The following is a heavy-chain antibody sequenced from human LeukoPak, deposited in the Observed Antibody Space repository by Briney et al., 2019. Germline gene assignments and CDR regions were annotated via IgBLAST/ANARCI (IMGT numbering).Heavy chain of an antibody. D-gene: IGHD5-24*01. Sequence: PGGSLRLSCAASGFTFSDYYMSWMRQAPGKGLEGVSYISSSGSTIYYADSVKGRFTISRDNAKNSLYPQMNSLRAEDTAVYYCARDSSDGYNSGWFDPWGQGTLVTVSS. V-gene: IGHV3-11*04. J-gene: IGHJ5*02. CDR3: ARDSSDGYNSGWFDP. CDR1: GFTFSDYY. CDR2: ISSSGSTI.